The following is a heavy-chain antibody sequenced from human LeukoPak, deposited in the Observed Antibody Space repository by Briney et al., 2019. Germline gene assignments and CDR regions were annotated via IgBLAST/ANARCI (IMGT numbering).Heavy chain of an antibody. CDR2: INPSDGST. CDR3: ARGICGGDCYCDY. J-gene: IGHJ4*02. D-gene: IGHD2-21*02. V-gene: IGHV1-46*01. Sequence: ASVTVSCKASGYTFTSYYMHWVRQAPGQGLEWMGIINPSDGSTDYAQKFQGRVTMTRDMSTSTVYMERSSLRSEDTAVYYCARGICGGDCYCDYWGQGTLVTVSS. CDR1: GYTFTSYY.